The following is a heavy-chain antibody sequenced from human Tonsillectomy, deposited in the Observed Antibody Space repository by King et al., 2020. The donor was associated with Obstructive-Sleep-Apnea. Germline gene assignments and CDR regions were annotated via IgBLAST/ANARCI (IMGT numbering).Heavy chain of an antibody. D-gene: IGHD4-17*01. CDR3: ARDVYGDYDGSSY. CDR2: IYYSGST. CDR1: GGSISSSSYY. J-gene: IGHJ4*02. V-gene: IGHV4-39*07. Sequence: QLQESGPGLVKPSETLSLTCTVSGGSISSSSYYWCWIRQPPGKGLEWIGSIYYSGSTYYNPSLKSRVTISVDTSKNQFSLKLSSVTAADTAVYYCARDVYGDYDGSSYWGQGTLVTVSS.